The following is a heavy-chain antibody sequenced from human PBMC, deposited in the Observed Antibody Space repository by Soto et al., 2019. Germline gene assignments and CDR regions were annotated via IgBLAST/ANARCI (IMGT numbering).Heavy chain of an antibody. Sequence: QVQLVQSGAEVKKPGASVKVSCKASGYTFTSYYMHWVRQAPGQGLEWMGIINPSGGSTSYAQKFQGRVTMTRDTSTSTGYMELSSLRSEDTAVYYCARTHPDIVLMVYAISWVLDYWGQGTLVTVSS. V-gene: IGHV1-46*01. CDR3: ARTHPDIVLMVYAISWVLDY. J-gene: IGHJ4*02. D-gene: IGHD2-8*01. CDR2: INPSGGST. CDR1: GYTFTSYY.